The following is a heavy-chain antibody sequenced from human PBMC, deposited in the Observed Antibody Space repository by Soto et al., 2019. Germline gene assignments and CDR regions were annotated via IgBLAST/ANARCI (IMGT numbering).Heavy chain of an antibody. CDR2: ISGSGGST. V-gene: IGHV3-23*01. D-gene: IGHD6-6*01. CDR3: AKDGSRIAARPSANFDC. CDR1: GFTFSSYA. J-gene: IGHJ4*02. Sequence: EVQLLESGGGLVQPGGSLRLSCAASGFTFSSYAMSWVRQAPGKGLEWVSAISGSGGSTYYADSVKGRFTISRDNSKNTLYLQMNSLRAEDTAVYYCAKDGSRIAARPSANFDCWGQGALVTV.